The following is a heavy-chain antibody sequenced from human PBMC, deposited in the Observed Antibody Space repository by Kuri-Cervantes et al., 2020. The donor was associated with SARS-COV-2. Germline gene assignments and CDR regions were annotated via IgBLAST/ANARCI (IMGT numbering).Heavy chain of an antibody. D-gene: IGHD6-19*01. CDR1: GFTFSSYG. CDR3: ARCGWRAAGKIDAFDI. Sequence: LSLTCAASGFTFSSYGMHWVRQAPGKGLEWVAFIRYDGSNKYYADSVKGRFTISRDNSKNTLYLQMNSLRAEDTAVYYCARCGWRAAGKIDAFDIWGQGTMVTVSS. CDR2: IRYDGSNK. V-gene: IGHV3-30*02. J-gene: IGHJ3*02.